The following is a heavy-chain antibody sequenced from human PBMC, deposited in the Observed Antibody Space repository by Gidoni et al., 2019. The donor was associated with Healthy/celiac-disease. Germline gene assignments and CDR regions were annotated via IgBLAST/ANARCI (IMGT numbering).Heavy chain of an antibody. V-gene: IGHV3-30-3*01. J-gene: IGHJ3*02. CDR2: ISYDGSNK. D-gene: IGHD3-16*01. CDR1: GFTFLRYA. CDR3: ASDLYSQFFCGAFDI. Sequence: QVQLVESGGGVVQPGRSLRLSCAASGFTFLRYAMHWVRQVPGKGLEWVAVISYDGSNKYYAESVKGRFTISRDNSKNTLYLQMNSMRAEDTAVYYCASDLYSQFFCGAFDIWGQGTMVTVSS.